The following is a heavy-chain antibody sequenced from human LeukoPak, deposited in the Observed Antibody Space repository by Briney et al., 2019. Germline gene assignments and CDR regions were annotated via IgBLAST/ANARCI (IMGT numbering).Heavy chain of an antibody. CDR3: AKESGKFDY. Sequence: GGSLRLSCVASGLNFDDSAMHWVRQAPGKGLEWVSLISADGGSTFSADSVKGRFSISRDNSKNSLYLQMNSLRGEDTAMYYCAKESGKFDYWGQGTLVAVSS. V-gene: IGHV3-43*02. J-gene: IGHJ4*02. CDR1: GLNFDDSA. CDR2: ISADGGST.